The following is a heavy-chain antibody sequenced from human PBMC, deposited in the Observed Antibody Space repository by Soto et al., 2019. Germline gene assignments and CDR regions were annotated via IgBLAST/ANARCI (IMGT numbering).Heavy chain of an antibody. CDR3: ARAPMVRGADDAFDI. V-gene: IGHV4-30-4*01. J-gene: IGHJ3*02. Sequence: QVQLQESGPGLVKPSQTLSLTCTVSGGSISSGDYYWSWIRQPPGKGLEWIGYIYYSGSTYYNPSLKSRVTISVDTSKNQFSLKLGSVTAADTAGYYCARAPMVRGADDAFDIWGQGTMVTVSS. CDR2: IYYSGST. D-gene: IGHD3-10*01. CDR1: GGSISSGDYY.